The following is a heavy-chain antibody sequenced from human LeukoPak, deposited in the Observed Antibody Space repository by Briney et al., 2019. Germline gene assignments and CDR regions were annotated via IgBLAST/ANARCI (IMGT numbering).Heavy chain of an antibody. CDR2: IYTSGST. J-gene: IGHJ4*02. D-gene: IGHD3-10*01. Sequence: PSETLSLTCTVSSDSISSGSYNWSSIRQPAGKGLEWIGRIYTSGSTNYNPSLKSRVTISVDTSKNQFSLKLSSVTAADAAVYYCARVGYYGVVRIFDYWGQGTLVTVSS. CDR1: SDSISSGSYN. CDR3: ARVGYYGVVRIFDY. V-gene: IGHV4-61*02.